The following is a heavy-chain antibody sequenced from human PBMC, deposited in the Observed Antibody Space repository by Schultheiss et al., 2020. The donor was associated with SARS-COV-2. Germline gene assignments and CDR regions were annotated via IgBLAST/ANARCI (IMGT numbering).Heavy chain of an antibody. CDR3: ARRSVHTTGWFDFDS. CDR2: IYWNDDK. CDR1: GFSLTTSGEG. J-gene: IGHJ4*02. D-gene: IGHD6-19*01. Sequence: SGPTLVKPTQTLTLTCSFSGFSLTTSGEGVGWIRQPPGKALEWLALIYWNDDKRYSPSLKSRLTISKDTSKSQVVLTMTNMDPVDTATYYCARRSVHTTGWFDFDSWDQGTLVTVSS. V-gene: IGHV2-5*01.